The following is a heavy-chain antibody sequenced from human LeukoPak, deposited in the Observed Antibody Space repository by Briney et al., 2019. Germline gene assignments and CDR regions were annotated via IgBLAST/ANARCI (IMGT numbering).Heavy chain of an antibody. CDR1: GFTFSSYG. CDR3: ARSLRLISYYMDV. D-gene: IGHD3-16*01. V-gene: IGHV3-30*02. J-gene: IGHJ6*03. Sequence: GGSLRLSCSASGFTFSSYGMHWVRQAPGKGLVWVAFIRYDGSDKHYADSVKGRFTISRDNAKNSLYLQMNSLRAEDTAVYYCARSLRLISYYMDVWGKGTTVTVSS. CDR2: IRYDGSDK.